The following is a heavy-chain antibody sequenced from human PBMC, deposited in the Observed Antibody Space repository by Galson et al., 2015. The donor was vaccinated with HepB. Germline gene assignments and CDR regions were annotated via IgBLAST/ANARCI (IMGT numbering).Heavy chain of an antibody. CDR1: GLTFRNYG. CDR3: ASDYGSRVGDCGGFDI. V-gene: IGHV3-33*01. CDR2: IWFDGSNK. Sequence: SLRLSCAASGLTFRNYGMHWVRQAPGKGLEWVAFIWFDGSNKYYADSVKGRFTISRDNSKNKLYLQMNSLRVDDTAVYYCASDYGSRVGDCGGFDIWGQGTMVTVSS. D-gene: IGHD2-21*01. J-gene: IGHJ3*02.